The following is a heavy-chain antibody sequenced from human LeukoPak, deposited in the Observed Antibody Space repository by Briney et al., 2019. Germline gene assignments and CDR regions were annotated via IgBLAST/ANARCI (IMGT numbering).Heavy chain of an antibody. CDR2: IWYDGSDK. Sequence: GGSLRLSCAASGFTFRNHGMHWVRQAPGKGLEWVAVIWYDGSDKYYADSVKVRFTISRDNSKNTLDLLMNSLRAEDTAVYYCARDIAARRLDYWGQGTLVTVSS. D-gene: IGHD6-13*01. CDR3: ARDIAARRLDY. CDR1: GFTFRNHG. V-gene: IGHV3-33*01. J-gene: IGHJ4*02.